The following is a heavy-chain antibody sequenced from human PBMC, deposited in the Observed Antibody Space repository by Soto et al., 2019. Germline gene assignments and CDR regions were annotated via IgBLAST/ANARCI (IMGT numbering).Heavy chain of an antibody. V-gene: IGHV3-30*18. D-gene: IGHD5-12*01. CDR1: GFTFSSYG. J-gene: IGHJ4*02. CDR2: ISYDGSNI. Sequence: QVQLVESGGGVVQPGRSLRLSCAASGFTFSSYGMHWVRQAPGKGLEWVAVISYDGSNIYYADSVKGRFTISRDNSKITLYLKMNSLRGGDTVGYYCAKGWRSGYKPSPMFDYWGQGTLVTVCS. CDR3: AKGWRSGYKPSPMFDY.